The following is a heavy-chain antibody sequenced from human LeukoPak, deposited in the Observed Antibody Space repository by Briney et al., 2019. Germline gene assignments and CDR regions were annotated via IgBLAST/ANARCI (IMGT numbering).Heavy chain of an antibody. CDR2: IYYSGST. D-gene: IGHD5-12*01. V-gene: IGHV4-39*01. J-gene: IGHJ4*02. Sequence: SETLSLTCTVSGGSISSSSYYWGWIRQPPGKGLEWIGSIYYSGSTYYNPSLKSRVTISVDTSKNQFSLKLSSVTAADTAVYYCARLRSGYDLFDYWGQGTLVTVSS. CDR1: GGSISSSSYY. CDR3: ARLRSGYDLFDY.